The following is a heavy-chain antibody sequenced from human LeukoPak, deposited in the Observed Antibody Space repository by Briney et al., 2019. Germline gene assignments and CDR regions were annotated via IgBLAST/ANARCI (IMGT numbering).Heavy chain of an antibody. CDR3: ARGSSSCGGDCYDY. V-gene: IGHV4-59*01. CDR2: IYYSGST. D-gene: IGHD2-21*01. J-gene: IGHJ4*02. CDR1: GGSISSYY. Sequence: SETLSLTCTVSGGSISSYYWSWNRQPPGKGLEWIGYIYYSGSTNYNPSLKSRVTMSVDTSKNQFSLKLSSVTAADTAVYYCARGSSSCGGDCYDYWGQGTLVTVPS.